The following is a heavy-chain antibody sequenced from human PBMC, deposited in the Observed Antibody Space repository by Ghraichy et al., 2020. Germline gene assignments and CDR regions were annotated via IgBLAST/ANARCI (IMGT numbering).Heavy chain of an antibody. CDR2: IIPILGIA. J-gene: IGHJ5*02. V-gene: IGHV1-69*02. D-gene: IGHD3-16*01. CDR1: GGTFSSYT. Sequence: SVKVSCKASGGTFSSYTISWVRQAPGQGLEWMGRIIPILGIANYAQKFQGRVTITADKSTSTAYMELSSLRSEDTAVYYCARYGGADDFWFDPWGQGTLVTVPS. CDR3: ARYGGADDFWFDP.